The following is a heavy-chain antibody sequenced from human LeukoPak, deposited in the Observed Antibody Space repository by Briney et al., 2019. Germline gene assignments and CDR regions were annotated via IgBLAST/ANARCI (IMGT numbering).Heavy chain of an antibody. V-gene: IGHV3-48*01. CDR1: GFTFSSYS. CDR3: AKTGNPPTGDY. CDR2: ISSSSSTI. Sequence: GGSLRPSCAASGFTFSSYSMNWVRQAPGKGLEWVSYISSSSSTIYYADSVKGRFTISRDNAKNSLYLQMNSLRAEDTAVYYCAKTGNPPTGDYWGQGTLVSVSS. J-gene: IGHJ4*02. D-gene: IGHD1-1*01.